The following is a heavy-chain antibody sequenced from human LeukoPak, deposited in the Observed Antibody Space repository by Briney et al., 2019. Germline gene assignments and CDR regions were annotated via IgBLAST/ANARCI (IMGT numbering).Heavy chain of an antibody. CDR1: GFTFSSYA. CDR2: LSGSGGST. V-gene: IGHV3-23*01. J-gene: IGHJ4*02. D-gene: IGHD3-9*01. Sequence: GGSLRLSCAASGFTFSSYAMSWVRQAPGKGLEWVSALSGSGGSTYYADSVKGRFTISRDNSKNTLYLQMNSLRAEDTAVYYCAKGPHYDILTGYYRSSFDYWGQGTLVTVSS. CDR3: AKGPHYDILTGYYRSSFDY.